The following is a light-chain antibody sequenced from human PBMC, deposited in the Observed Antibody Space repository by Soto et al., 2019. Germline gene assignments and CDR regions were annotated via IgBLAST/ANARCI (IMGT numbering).Light chain of an antibody. CDR1: ETVSRY. Sequence: DIQMTQSPSSLSASVGDTVTIICRASETVSRYLNWYQQKPGTAPKLLIYETSNLPSGVPSRFSGSGSGTTFTLTISSLQPEDFATYYCQQSYSGWTFGQGTKVEIK. CDR3: QQSYSGWT. CDR2: ETS. V-gene: IGKV1-39*01. J-gene: IGKJ1*01.